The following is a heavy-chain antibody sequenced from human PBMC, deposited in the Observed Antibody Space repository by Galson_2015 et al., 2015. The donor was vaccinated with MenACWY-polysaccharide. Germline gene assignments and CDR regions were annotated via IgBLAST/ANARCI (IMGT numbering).Heavy chain of an antibody. V-gene: IGHV5-51*03. CDR1: GDTFTSSW. CDR2: IYPGDSET. J-gene: IGHJ2*01. CDR3: ARRGNDYDSNLGRDWYFDL. D-gene: IGHD3-22*01. Sequence: QSGAEVTKPGESLKISCTGSGDTFTSSWIGWVRQMPGNGLEWMGIIYPGDSETIYSPSFQGQVTISADQSITTAYLPWSSLKTSDTAMFYCARRGNDYDSNLGRDWYFDLWGRGTLVTVSS.